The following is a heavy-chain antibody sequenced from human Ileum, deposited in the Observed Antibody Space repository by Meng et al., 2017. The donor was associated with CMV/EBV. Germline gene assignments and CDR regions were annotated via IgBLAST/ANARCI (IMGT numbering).Heavy chain of an antibody. CDR1: GGSLTSYS. CDR2: IHPTGTT. J-gene: IGHJ5*02. V-gene: IGHV4-4*07. Sequence: QLQLQESGPRLLQPSETLSLTCTVTGGSLTSYSWTWIRQHAGKGLEWIGRIHPTGTTDDNPSLRSRVSMSLDKSKNQFSLKLTSVTAADTAVYYCARAAARGVPVDLWGQGTLVTVSS. CDR3: ARAAARGVPVDL. D-gene: IGHD3-10*01.